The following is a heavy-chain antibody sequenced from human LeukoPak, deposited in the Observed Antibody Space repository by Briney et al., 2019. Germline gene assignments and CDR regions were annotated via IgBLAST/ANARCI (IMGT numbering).Heavy chain of an antibody. V-gene: IGHV1-18*01. CDR1: GYTFTTYG. CDR2: IRAYNGNT. CDR3: ARVDCSGGSCYSDFDY. Sequence: ASVKVSCKASGYTFTTYGISWVRQAPGQGLEWMGWIRAYNGNTNYAQKLQDRVTMTTDTSTSTAYMKLRSLRSDDTAVYYCARVDCSGGSCYSDFDYWGQGTLVTVSS. J-gene: IGHJ4*02. D-gene: IGHD2-15*01.